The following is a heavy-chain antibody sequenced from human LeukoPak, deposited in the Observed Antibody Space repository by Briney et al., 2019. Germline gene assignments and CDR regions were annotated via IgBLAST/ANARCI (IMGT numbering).Heavy chain of an antibody. CDR2: ISSSSSYI. CDR3: AKKLLGSSNWYSFDY. Sequence: PGGSLRLSCAASGFTFSSYSMNWVRQAPGKGLEWVSSISSSSSYIYYADSVKGRFTISRDNAKNSLYLQMNSLRAEDTAVYYCAKKLLGSSNWYSFDYWGQGTLVTVSS. CDR1: GFTFSSYS. J-gene: IGHJ4*02. D-gene: IGHD4-11*01. V-gene: IGHV3-21*04.